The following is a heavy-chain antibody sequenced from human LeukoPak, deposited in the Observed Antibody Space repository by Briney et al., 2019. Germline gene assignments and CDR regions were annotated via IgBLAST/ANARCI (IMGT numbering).Heavy chain of an antibody. CDR2: ISYDGSNK. CDR1: GFTFSSYG. Sequence: TGRSLRLSCAASGFTFSSYGMHWVRQAPGKGLEWVAVISYDGSNKYYADSVKGRFTISRDNSKNTLYLQMNSLRVDDTAVYYCTKTQGDYSTTWYNWFDPWGQGTLVTVSS. CDR3: TKTQGDYSTTWYNWFDP. J-gene: IGHJ5*02. D-gene: IGHD2-2*01. V-gene: IGHV3-30*18.